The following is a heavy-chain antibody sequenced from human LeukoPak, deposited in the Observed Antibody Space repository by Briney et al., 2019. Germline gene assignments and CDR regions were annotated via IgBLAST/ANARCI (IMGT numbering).Heavy chain of an antibody. CDR1: GASFSGYY. Sequence: PSQTLSPTRAVDGASFSGYYWSSVRPPPGGGREWSGEINHSGSTNNNPSLKSRVTLSVDTSKNQFSLKLSSVTAADTAVYYCAVLGIAVAGTYFDYWGQGTLVTVSS. D-gene: IGHD6-19*01. V-gene: IGHV4-34*01. CDR3: AVLGIAVAGTYFDY. CDR2: INHSGST. J-gene: IGHJ4*02.